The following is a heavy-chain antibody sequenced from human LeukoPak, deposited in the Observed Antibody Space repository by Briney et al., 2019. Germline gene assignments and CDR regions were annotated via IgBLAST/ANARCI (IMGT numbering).Heavy chain of an antibody. D-gene: IGHD2-15*01. CDR1: GFTVSTNY. V-gene: IGHV3-53*05. CDR2: IYSGGST. CDR3: AKVRYCSGVNCYPDDN. Sequence: GGSLRLSCAASGFTVSTNYMSWVRQAPGKGLEWVSVIYSGGSTYYTDSVKGRFTISRDNSKNMLYLEMNSLSTEDTAVYYCAKVRYCSGVNCYPDDNWGQGTLVTVSS. J-gene: IGHJ4*02.